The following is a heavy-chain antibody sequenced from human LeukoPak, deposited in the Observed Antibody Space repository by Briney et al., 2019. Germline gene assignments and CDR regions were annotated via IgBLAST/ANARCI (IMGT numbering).Heavy chain of an antibody. Sequence: GSSVKVSCKASGGTFSSYAISWVRQAPGQGLEWMGGIIPIFGTANYAQKFQGRVTITAYKSTSTAYMELSSLRSEDTAVYYCARANTASRLGDTLDIWGQGTMVTVSS. V-gene: IGHV1-69*06. CDR2: IIPIFGTA. CDR3: ARANTASRLGDTLDI. D-gene: IGHD6-6*01. CDR1: GGTFSSYA. J-gene: IGHJ3*02.